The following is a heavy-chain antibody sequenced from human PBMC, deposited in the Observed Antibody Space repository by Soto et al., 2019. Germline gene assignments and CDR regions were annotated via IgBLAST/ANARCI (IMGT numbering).Heavy chain of an antibody. CDR2: MNPNSGNT. D-gene: IGHD3-22*01. J-gene: IGHJ3*02. CDR3: ASLDYYDSSGYYMDAFDI. Sequence: RASVKVSCKASGYTFTSYDINWVRQATGQGLEWVGWMNPNSGNTGYAQKFQGRVTMTRNTSISTAYMELSSLRSEDTAVYYCASLDYYDSSGYYMDAFDIWGQGTMVTVSS. V-gene: IGHV1-8*01. CDR1: GYTFTSYD.